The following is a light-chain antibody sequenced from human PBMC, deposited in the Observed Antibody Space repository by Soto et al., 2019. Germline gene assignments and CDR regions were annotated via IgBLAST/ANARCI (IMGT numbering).Light chain of an antibody. Sequence: QAVVTHPPSASGTPGQRVTISCSGSSSNIGTNTVNWYQQLPGAAPKLLIHGNNQRPSGVPDRFSGSKSGTAASLAISGLQSEYEADYYCAAWDDSLNGPVFGGGTKLTVL. J-gene: IGLJ2*01. V-gene: IGLV1-44*01. CDR2: GNN. CDR1: SSNIGTNT. CDR3: AAWDDSLNGPV.